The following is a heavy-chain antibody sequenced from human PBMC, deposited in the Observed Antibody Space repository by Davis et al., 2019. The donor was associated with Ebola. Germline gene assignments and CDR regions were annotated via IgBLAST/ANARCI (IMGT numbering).Heavy chain of an antibody. J-gene: IGHJ4*02. CDR1: GFTFSSYG. CDR3: ARNGVEGSLDS. D-gene: IGHD2-8*01. V-gene: IGHV3-33*01. CDR2: IWFDGTKT. Sequence: GESLKISCSASGFTFSSYGMHWVRQAPSKGLEWVAVIWFDGTKTFYTDSVKGRFTISRDNSKNTLPLHMNSLRADDTAIYYCARNGVEGSLDSWGQGALVTVAS.